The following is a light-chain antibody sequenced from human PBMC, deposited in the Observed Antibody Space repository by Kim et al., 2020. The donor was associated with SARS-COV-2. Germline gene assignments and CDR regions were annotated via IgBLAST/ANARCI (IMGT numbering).Light chain of an antibody. CDR1: SSNIGNNY. CDR3: GTWDSSLSADWV. CDR2: DNS. J-gene: IGLJ3*02. Sequence: QSVLTQPPSVSAAPGQKVTISCSGSSSNIGNNYVSWYQQLPGTAPKLLIYDNSKRPSGIPDRFSGSKSGTSATLGITGLQTGDEADYYCGTWDSSLSADWVFGGGTQLTVL. V-gene: IGLV1-51*01.